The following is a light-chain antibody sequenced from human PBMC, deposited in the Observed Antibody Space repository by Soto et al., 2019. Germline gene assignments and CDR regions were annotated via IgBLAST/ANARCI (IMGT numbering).Light chain of an antibody. V-gene: IGKV3-20*01. CDR3: QQFSSYPLT. CDR1: QTVGSSF. J-gene: IGKJ4*01. CDR2: DAS. Sequence: DTVLTQSPATLSLSPGERATLSCRASQTVGSSFLAWYQQKPGQAPRLLIYDASSRATGIPDRFSGGGSGTDFSLTISRLEPEDFAVYYCQQFSSYPLTFGGGTKVDTK.